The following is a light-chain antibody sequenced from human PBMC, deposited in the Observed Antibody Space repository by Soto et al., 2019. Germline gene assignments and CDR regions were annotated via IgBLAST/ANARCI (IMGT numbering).Light chain of an antibody. CDR2: KAS. CDR1: QGISTW. Sequence: DIEITQSPSTLSASVGDRAIIPCRASQGISTWLAWFQKKPGRAPNLLIYKASNLESGVPSRFSGSGSGTEFTLTISSVQPDDFATYYCQHDNSYPLTFGPGTKVDIK. J-gene: IGKJ3*01. V-gene: IGKV1-5*03. CDR3: QHDNSYPLT.